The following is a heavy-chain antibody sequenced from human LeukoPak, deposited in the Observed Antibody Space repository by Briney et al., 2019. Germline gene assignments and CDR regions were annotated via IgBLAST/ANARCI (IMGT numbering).Heavy chain of an antibody. J-gene: IGHJ6*03. CDR2: ISSSGSTI. CDR3: ARDNRITIFGVAYSHPYYYYYMDV. V-gene: IGHV3-11*01. CDR1: GFTFSDYY. D-gene: IGHD3-3*01. Sequence: PGGSLRLSCAASGFTFSDYYMSWIRQAPGKGLEWVSYISSSGSTIYYADSVKGRFTISRDNAKNSLYLQMNSLRAEDTAAYYCARDNRITIFGVAYSHPYYYYYMDVWGKGTTVTVSS.